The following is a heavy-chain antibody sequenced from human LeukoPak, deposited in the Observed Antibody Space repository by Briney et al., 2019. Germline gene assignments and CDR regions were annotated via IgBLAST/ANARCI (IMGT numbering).Heavy chain of an antibody. J-gene: IGHJ4*02. CDR1: GFTFSDYE. CDR2: ISGSGGGT. CDR3: AKLTGGTGTIPFDY. D-gene: IGHD1-1*01. Sequence: GGSLRLSCEASGFTFSDYEMNWVRQAPGKGLEWVSSISGSGGGTYYADSVKGRFTISRDNSKNTLYLQMNSLRADDTAVYYCAKLTGGTGTIPFDYWGQGTLVTVSS. V-gene: IGHV3-23*01.